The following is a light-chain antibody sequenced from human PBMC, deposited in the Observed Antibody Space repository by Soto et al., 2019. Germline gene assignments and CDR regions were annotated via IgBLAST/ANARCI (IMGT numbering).Light chain of an antibody. V-gene: IGKV1-5*01. J-gene: IGKJ3*01. CDR1: QSVSYW. Sequence: IQMTHSPSMLSESVGDRVTITCRATQSVSYWLAWYQQKPGKAPNLLIYDGSTLASGVPPRFSGGGFGTEFTLNISSLQPDDSAIYYCQHYNTYSKAFGPGTKVDIK. CDR2: DGS. CDR3: QHYNTYSKA.